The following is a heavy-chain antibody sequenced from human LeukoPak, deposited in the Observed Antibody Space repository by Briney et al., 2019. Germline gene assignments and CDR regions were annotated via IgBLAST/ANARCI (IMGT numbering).Heavy chain of an antibody. V-gene: IGHV3-23*01. CDR3: AKASYAFWSGYLQTPAITYYFDY. CDR1: GFTFSSYA. J-gene: IGHJ4*02. CDR2: ISGSGGST. Sequence: GGSLRLSCAASGFTFSSYAMSWVRQAPGKGLEWVSAISGSGGSTYYADSVKGRFTISRDNSKNTLYLQMNSLRAEDTAVYYCAKASYAFWSGYLQTPAITYYFDYWGQGTLVTVSS. D-gene: IGHD3-3*01.